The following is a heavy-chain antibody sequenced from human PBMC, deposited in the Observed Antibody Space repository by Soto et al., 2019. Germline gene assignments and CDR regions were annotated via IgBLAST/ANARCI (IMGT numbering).Heavy chain of an antibody. Sequence: SETLSLTCAVSGASISSLKWWSWVRQPPGKGLQWIGEIHQSGSTNYNPSLKSRVSISVDKSKNQFSLRLSSVTAADTAVYYCARRDYYDSTNYYAYWGQGTLVTVSS. J-gene: IGHJ4*02. CDR2: IHQSGST. V-gene: IGHV4-4*02. CDR1: GASISSLKW. CDR3: ARRDYYDSTNYYAY. D-gene: IGHD3-22*01.